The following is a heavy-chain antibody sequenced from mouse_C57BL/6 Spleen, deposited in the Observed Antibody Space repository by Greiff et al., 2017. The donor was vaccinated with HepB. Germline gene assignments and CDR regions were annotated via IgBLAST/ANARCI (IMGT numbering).Heavy chain of an antibody. D-gene: IGHD4-1*01. CDR1: GFSFNTYA. CDR2: IRSKSNNYAT. J-gene: IGHJ2*01. CDR3: VRQRLGPYYFDY. V-gene: IGHV10-1*01. Sequence: EVQRVESGGGLVQPKGSLKLSCAASGFSFNTYAMNWVRQAPGKGLEWVARIRSKSNNYATYYADSVKDRFTISRDDSESMLYLQMNNLKTEDTAMYYCVRQRLGPYYFDYWGQGTTLTVSS.